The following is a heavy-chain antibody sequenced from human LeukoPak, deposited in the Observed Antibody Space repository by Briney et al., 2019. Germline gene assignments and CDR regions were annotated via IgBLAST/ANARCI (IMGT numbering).Heavy chain of an antibody. D-gene: IGHD1-26*01. CDR1: GGSISSSSYY. J-gene: IGHJ5*02. CDR3: ARAMGATNWFDP. Sequence: SETLSLTCTVSGGSISSSSYYWGWIRQPPGKGLEWIGGIYYSGSTYYNPSLKSRVTISVDTSKNQFSLKLSSVTAADTAVYYCARAMGATNWFDPWGQGTLVTVSS. CDR2: IYYSGST. V-gene: IGHV4-39*07.